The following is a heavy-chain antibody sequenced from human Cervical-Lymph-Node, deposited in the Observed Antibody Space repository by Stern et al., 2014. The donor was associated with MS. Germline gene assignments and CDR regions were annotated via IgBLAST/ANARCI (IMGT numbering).Heavy chain of an antibody. CDR2: INPSGGST. V-gene: IGHV1-46*01. CDR1: GYTFTSYY. D-gene: IGHD6-19*01. CDR3: ARGGFIAVAGAPFDY. Sequence: QVQLVQSGAEVKKPGASVKVSCKASGYTFTSYYMHWVRQAPGQGLEWMGIINPSGGSTSYAQKFQGRVTMTRDTSTSTVYMELSSLRSEDTAVYYCARGGFIAVAGAPFDYWGQGTLVTVSS. J-gene: IGHJ4*02.